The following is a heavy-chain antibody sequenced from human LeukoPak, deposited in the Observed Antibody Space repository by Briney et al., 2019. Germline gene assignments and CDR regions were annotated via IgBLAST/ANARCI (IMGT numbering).Heavy chain of an antibody. Sequence: GGSLRLSCAASGFTFSSYSMNWVRQAPGKGLEWVSSISSSSSYIYYADSVKGRFTIPRDNAKNSLYLQMNSLRAEDTAVYCCARDPGYCSGGSCQYYYYYYMDVWGKGTTVTVSS. D-gene: IGHD2-15*01. CDR3: ARDPGYCSGGSCQYYYYYYMDV. CDR2: ISSSSSYI. CDR1: GFTFSSYS. J-gene: IGHJ6*03. V-gene: IGHV3-21*01.